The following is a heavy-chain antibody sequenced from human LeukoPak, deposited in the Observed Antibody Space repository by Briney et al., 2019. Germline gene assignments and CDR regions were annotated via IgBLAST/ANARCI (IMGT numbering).Heavy chain of an antibody. Sequence: GGSLRLSCAASGFTFSSYAMHWVRQAPGKGLEWVAVISYDGSNKYYADSVKGRFTISRDNAKNSLYLQMNSLRAEDTAVYYCARGSVGGGNYFDYWGQGTLVTVSS. V-gene: IGHV3-30*04. CDR3: ARGSVGGGNYFDY. CDR1: GFTFSSYA. D-gene: IGHD3-16*01. J-gene: IGHJ4*02. CDR2: ISYDGSNK.